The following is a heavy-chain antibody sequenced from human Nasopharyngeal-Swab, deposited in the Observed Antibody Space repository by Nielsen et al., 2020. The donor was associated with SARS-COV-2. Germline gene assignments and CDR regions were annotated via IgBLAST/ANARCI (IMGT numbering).Heavy chain of an antibody. J-gene: IGHJ4*02. Sequence: GESLKISCAASGFTFSSYAMSWVRQAPGKGLEWVSAISGSGGSTYYADSVKGRFTISRDNSKNTLYLQMNSPRAEDTAVYYCAKASLRDGYWPDWGQGTLVTVSS. CDR1: GFTFSSYA. CDR3: AKASLRDGYWPD. V-gene: IGHV3-23*01. D-gene: IGHD2-21*02. CDR2: ISGSGGST.